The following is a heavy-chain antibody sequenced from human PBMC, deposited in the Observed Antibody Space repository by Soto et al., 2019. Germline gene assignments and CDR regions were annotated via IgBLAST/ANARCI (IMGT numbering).Heavy chain of an antibody. CDR1: GYSFTNYW. J-gene: IGHJ3*01. Sequence: GESLKISCKGSGYSFTNYWIGWVRQMPGKGLEWMGIIYPGDAHAIYSPSFQGQVTMSADKSISTAYLQWSSLKASDTAMYYCARPYSGGPNDPFDVWGQGTMVTVSS. CDR2: IYPGDAHA. CDR3: ARPYSGGPNDPFDV. V-gene: IGHV5-51*01. D-gene: IGHD1-26*01.